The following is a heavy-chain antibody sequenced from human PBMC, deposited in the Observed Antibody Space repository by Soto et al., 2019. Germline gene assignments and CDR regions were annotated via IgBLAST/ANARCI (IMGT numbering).Heavy chain of an antibody. CDR1: GYTFTSYA. Sequence: GASVKVSCKASGYTFTSYAMHWVRQAPGQRLEWMGWINAGNGNTKYSQKFQGRVTITRDTSASTAYMELSSLRSEDTAVYYCARVRGSYLPSVSSNYFDYWGQGTLVTVSS. CDR2: INAGNGNT. D-gene: IGHD1-26*01. J-gene: IGHJ4*02. V-gene: IGHV1-3*01. CDR3: ARVRGSYLPSVSSNYFDY.